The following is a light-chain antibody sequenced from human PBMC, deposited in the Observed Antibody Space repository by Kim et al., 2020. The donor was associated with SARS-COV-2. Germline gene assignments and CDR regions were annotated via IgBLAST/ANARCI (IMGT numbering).Light chain of an antibody. CDR1: ENIGTW. CDR2: LAS. V-gene: IGKV1-5*03. CDR3: QHYSRFPYT. Sequence: SASVGDRVTITCRASENIGTWLAWYQQKPGRAPSLLIYLASTLESGVPSRFSGTGSGTEFSLSITSLKPDDFATYYCQHYSRFPYTFGQGTKLEI. J-gene: IGKJ2*01.